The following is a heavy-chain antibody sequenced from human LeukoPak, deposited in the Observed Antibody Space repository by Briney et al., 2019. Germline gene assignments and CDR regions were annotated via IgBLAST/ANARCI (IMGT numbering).Heavy chain of an antibody. V-gene: IGHV1-2*02. Sequence: GASVKVSCKASGYTFTSYGISWVRQAPGQGLEWMGWINPNSGGTNYAQKFQGRVTMTRDTSISTAYMELSRLRSDDTAVYYCARDLSSWEYYFDYWGQGTLVTVSS. J-gene: IGHJ4*02. CDR1: GYTFTSYG. D-gene: IGHD6-13*01. CDR3: ARDLSSWEYYFDY. CDR2: INPNSGGT.